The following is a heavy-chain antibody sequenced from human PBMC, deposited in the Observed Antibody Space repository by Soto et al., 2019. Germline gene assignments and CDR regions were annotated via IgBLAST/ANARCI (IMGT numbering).Heavy chain of an antibody. CDR2: INSDESST. D-gene: IGHD5-18*01. Sequence: EVQLVESGGGLVQPGGSLRLSCAASGFTFRSYWMHWVRQAPGKGLVWVSRINSDESSTNYADSVKGRFTISRDNSXNTLYLQMNSLRAEDTAVYYCARDGYTYGYGAMDVWGQGTTVTVSS. V-gene: IGHV3-74*01. CDR3: ARDGYTYGYGAMDV. CDR1: GFTFRSYW. J-gene: IGHJ6*02.